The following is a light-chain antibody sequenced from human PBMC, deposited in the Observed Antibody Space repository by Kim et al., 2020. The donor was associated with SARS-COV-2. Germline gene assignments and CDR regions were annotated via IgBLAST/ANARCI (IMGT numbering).Light chain of an antibody. CDR1: SASIASNY. Sequence: NFMLTQPHSVSESPGKTVTISCTRSSASIASNYVQWYQQRPGSAPTTVIYEDYQRPSGVPDRFSGSIDSSSNSASLTISGLKTEDEPDYYCQSYDSSTRVFGGGTQLTVL. J-gene: IGLJ3*02. CDR3: QSYDSSTRV. CDR2: EDY. V-gene: IGLV6-57*03.